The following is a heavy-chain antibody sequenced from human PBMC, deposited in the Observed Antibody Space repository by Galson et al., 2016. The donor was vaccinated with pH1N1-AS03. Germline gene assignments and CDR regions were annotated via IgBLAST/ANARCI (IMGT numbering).Heavy chain of an antibody. CDR1: GFTFSGYW. Sequence: SLRLSCAASGFTFSGYWMTWVRQAPGSGLQWVANINQDGSEKYYVHSVKGRFTISRDNAKKSLYLQINSLRAEDTAVYYCAKGKDFWSGYPDDSFDIWGQGTMVTVSS. J-gene: IGHJ3*02. D-gene: IGHD3-3*01. CDR2: INQDGSEK. V-gene: IGHV3-7*03. CDR3: AKGKDFWSGYPDDSFDI.